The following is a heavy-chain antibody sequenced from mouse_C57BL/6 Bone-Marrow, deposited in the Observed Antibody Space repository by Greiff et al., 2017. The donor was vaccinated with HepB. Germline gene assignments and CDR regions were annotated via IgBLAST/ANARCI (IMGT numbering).Heavy chain of an antibody. Sequence: VQLQQSGAELARPGASVKLSCKASGYTFTRYGISWVKQRTGQGLEWIGEIYPRSGNTYYNEKFKGKATLTADKSSSTAYMELRSLTSEDSAVYFCARGYYGARFAYWGQGTLVTVSA. CDR1: GYTFTRYG. V-gene: IGHV1-81*01. D-gene: IGHD1-1*01. J-gene: IGHJ3*01. CDR3: ARGYYGARFAY. CDR2: IYPRSGNT.